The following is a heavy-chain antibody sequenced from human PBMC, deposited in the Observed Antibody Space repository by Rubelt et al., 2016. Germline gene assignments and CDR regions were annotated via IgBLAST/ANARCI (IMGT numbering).Heavy chain of an antibody. CDR2: INHSGST. J-gene: IGHJ4*02. CDR1: GGSFSGYY. Sequence: QVQLQQWGAGLLKPSETLSLTCAVYGGSFSGYYWSWIRQPPGKGLEWIGEINHSGSTNYNPSLKSRVTISVDTSKNQCFLKLSSVTAADTAVYYCARGKEGVGVTMMDYWGQGTLVTVSS. V-gene: IGHV4-34*01. D-gene: IGHD3-22*01. CDR3: ARGKEGVGVTMMDY.